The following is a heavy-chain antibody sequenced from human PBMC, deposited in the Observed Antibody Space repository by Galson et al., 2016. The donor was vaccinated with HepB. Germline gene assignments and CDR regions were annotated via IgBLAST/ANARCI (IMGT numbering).Heavy chain of an antibody. D-gene: IGHD2-15*01. Sequence: SLRLSCAASGFTFSSYWMGWVRQAPGKGLEWVANIKQDGSEKYYVDSVKGRFTISRDNAKNSLHLQMNSLRAEDTAVYYCARESCQGYCLYHDYGMDVWGQGTTVTVSS. CDR1: GFTFSSYW. J-gene: IGHJ6*02. CDR2: IKQDGSEK. V-gene: IGHV3-7*01. CDR3: ARESCQGYCLYHDYGMDV.